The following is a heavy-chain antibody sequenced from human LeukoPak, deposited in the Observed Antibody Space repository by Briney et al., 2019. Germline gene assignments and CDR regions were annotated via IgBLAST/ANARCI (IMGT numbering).Heavy chain of an antibody. CDR2: IYSGGST. J-gene: IGHJ4*02. V-gene: IGHV3-66*02. D-gene: IGHD4-11*01. CDR3: ASEDSNQFDY. CDR1: GFTVSSNY. Sequence: PGGSLRLSCAASGFTVSSNYMNWVRQAPGKGLEWVSVIYSGGSTYYADSVKGRFTISRDNSKNTLYLQMNSLRAEDTAVYYCASEDSNQFDYWGQGTLVTVSS.